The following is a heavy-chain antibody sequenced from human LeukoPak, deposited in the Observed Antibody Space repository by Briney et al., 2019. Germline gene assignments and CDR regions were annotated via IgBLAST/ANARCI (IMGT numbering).Heavy chain of an antibody. CDR3: ARGGRSGYRNDAFDI. V-gene: IGHV1-69*13. Sequence: SVKVSCKASGGTCSSYAISWVRQAPGQGLEWMGGIIPIFGTANYAQKFQGRVTITADESTSTAYMELSSLRSEDTAVYYCARGGRSGYRNDAFDIWGQGTMVTVSS. CDR2: IIPIFGTA. J-gene: IGHJ3*02. D-gene: IGHD5-18*01. CDR1: GGTCSSYA.